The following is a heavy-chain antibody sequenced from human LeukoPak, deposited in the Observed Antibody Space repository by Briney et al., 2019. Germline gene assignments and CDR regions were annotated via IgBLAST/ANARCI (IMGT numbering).Heavy chain of an antibody. Sequence: GASVKVSCKASGYTFTGYYMHWVRQAPGQGLEWMGRINPNSGGTNYAQKFQGRVTMTEDTSTDTAYMELSSLRSEDTAVYYCATARGTYYYDSSGYYSDYWGQGTLVTVSS. CDR2: INPNSGGT. D-gene: IGHD3-22*01. CDR1: GYTFTGYY. V-gene: IGHV1-2*06. CDR3: ATARGTYYYDSSGYYSDY. J-gene: IGHJ4*02.